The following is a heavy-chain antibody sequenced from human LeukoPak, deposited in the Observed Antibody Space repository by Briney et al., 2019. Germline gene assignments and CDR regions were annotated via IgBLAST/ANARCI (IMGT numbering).Heavy chain of an antibody. J-gene: IGHJ4*02. V-gene: IGHV3-21*01. D-gene: IGHD2-8*02. Sequence: KSGGSLRLSCAASGFTFSNAWMSWVRQAAGKGLEWVSSISGSNTYIYYAASVKGRFTISRDNAENSLYLQMNSLRAEDTAVYYCARAGGFDPRQLVGDYWGQGTLVSVSS. CDR1: GFTFSNAW. CDR3: ARAGGFDPRQLVGDY. CDR2: ISGSNTYI.